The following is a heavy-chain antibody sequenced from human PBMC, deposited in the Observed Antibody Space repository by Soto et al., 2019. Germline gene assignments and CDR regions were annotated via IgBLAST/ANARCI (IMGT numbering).Heavy chain of an antibody. J-gene: IGHJ4*02. CDR3: AKVGGSFGY. CDR1: GFTFSSDG. D-gene: IGHD1-26*01. V-gene: IGHV3-30*18. CDR2: ISYDGSNK. Sequence: GGSLRLSCTASGFTFSSDGMHWVRQAPGKGLEWVAVISYDGSNKYYADSVKGRFTISRDNSKNTLYLQMNSLRAEDTAVYYCAKVGGSFGYWGQGTLDTVSS.